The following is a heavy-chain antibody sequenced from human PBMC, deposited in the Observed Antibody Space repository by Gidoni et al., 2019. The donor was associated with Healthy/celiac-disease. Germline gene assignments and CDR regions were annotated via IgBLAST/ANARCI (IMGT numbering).Heavy chain of an antibody. CDR2: IYYSGRT. V-gene: IGHV4-59*01. CDR3: ARCPGRGDAFDI. J-gene: IGHJ3*02. D-gene: IGHD1-26*01. CDR1: GGSISSYY. Sequence: QVQLQESGPGLVKPSDTLSLTCTVSGGSISSYYWSWLRQPPGKVLEWIEYIYYSGRTNYNPSLKSRVTISVDTSKNQFSLKLSSVTAADTAVYYCARCPGRGDAFDIWGQGTMVTVSS.